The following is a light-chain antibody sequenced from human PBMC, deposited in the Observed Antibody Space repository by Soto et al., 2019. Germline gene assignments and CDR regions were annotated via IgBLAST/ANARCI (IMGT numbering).Light chain of an antibody. CDR1: NSDVGGYNY. CDR3: SSYTTTSTLV. Sequence: QSVLTQPRSVSGSPGQSVTISCTGTNSDVGGYNYVSWYRQHPGKAPKLMIYDVRKRPSGVPDRFSGSKSGSTASLTISGLQAEDEADYYCSSYTTTSTLVFGGGTKLTVL. CDR2: DVR. J-gene: IGLJ3*02. V-gene: IGLV2-11*01.